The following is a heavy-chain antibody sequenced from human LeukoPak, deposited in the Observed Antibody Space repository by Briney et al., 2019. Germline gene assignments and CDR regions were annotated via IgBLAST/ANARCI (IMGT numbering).Heavy chain of an antibody. CDR3: ARGKEGILWFGEFDY. V-gene: IGHV1-69*05. Sequence: ASVKVSCKASGGTFSSYAISWVRQAPGQGLEWKGGIIPIFGTANYAQKFQGRVTITTDESTSTAYMELSSLRSEDTAVYYCARGKEGILWFGEFDYWGQGTLVTVSS. CDR2: IIPIFGTA. CDR1: GGTFSSYA. J-gene: IGHJ4*02. D-gene: IGHD3-10*01.